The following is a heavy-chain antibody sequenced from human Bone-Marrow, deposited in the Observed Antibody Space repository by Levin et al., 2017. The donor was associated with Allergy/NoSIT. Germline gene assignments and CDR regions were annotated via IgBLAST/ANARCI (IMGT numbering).Heavy chain of an antibody. D-gene: IGHD5-24*01. CDR3: ARGQGVSGYIDWFDP. J-gene: IGHJ5*02. Sequence: ASVKVSCKASGYTFTSYDINWVRQATGQGLEWMGWMNPNSGNTGYAQKFQGRVTMTRNTSISTAYMELSSLRSEDTAVYYCARGQGVSGYIDWFDPWGQGTLVTVSS. CDR2: MNPNSGNT. V-gene: IGHV1-8*01. CDR1: GYTFTSYD.